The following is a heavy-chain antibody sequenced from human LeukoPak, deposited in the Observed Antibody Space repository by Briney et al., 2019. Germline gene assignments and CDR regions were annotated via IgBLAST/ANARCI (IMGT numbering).Heavy chain of an antibody. CDR1: GGSFSGYY. J-gene: IGHJ4*02. CDR3: AFSGYDGALNY. CDR2: INHSGST. D-gene: IGHD5-12*01. Sequence: PSETLSLTCAVYGGSFSGYYWSWIRQPPGKGLEWIGEINHSGSTNYNPSLKSRVTISVDTSKNQFSLKLSSVTAADTAVYYCAFSGYDGALNYWGQGTLVTVSS. V-gene: IGHV4-34*01.